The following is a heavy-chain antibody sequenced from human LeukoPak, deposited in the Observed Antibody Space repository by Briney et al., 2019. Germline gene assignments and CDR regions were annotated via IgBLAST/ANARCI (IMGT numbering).Heavy chain of an antibody. V-gene: IGHV3-11*01. D-gene: IGHD2-21*01. CDR2: ISRSSGTI. CDR1: GFTFSDYY. CDR3: VRKAKMTNIL. J-gene: IGHJ4*02. Sequence: GGSLRLSCAASGFTFSDYYMTWIRQAPGKGLEWVSHISRSSGTIYYADSVQGRFTVSRDNGKKSLYLQMSYLRAEDTAVYYCVRKAKMTNILWGQGTLVTVSS.